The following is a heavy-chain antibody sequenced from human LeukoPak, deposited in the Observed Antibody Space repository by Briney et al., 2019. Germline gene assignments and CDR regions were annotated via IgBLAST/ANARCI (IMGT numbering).Heavy chain of an antibody. Sequence: GASVKVSCKASGYTFTSYGISWVRQAPGQGLWWMGWTSAYNGNTNYAQKLQGRVTMTTDTSTSTAYMELRSLRSDDTAVYYCARVTMVRGVIIAKFDYWGQGTLVTVSS. CDR2: TSAYNGNT. CDR3: ARVTMVRGVIIAKFDY. CDR1: GYTFTSYG. V-gene: IGHV1-18*01. J-gene: IGHJ4*02. D-gene: IGHD3-10*01.